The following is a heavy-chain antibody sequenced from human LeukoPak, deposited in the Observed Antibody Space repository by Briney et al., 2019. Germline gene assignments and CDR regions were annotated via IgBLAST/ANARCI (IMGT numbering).Heavy chain of an antibody. CDR3: AKGSSAGRPYYFDY. V-gene: IGHV3-23*01. D-gene: IGHD3-10*01. Sequence: GGSLRLSCAASGFTLSAYAMSWVRQAPGKGLEWVSAISGNGFSTYYADSVKGRFIISRDNSNNTLYLQMNSLRAEDTAMYYCAKGSSAGRPYYFDYWGQGTLVTVSS. CDR2: ISGNGFST. CDR1: GFTLSAYA. J-gene: IGHJ4*02.